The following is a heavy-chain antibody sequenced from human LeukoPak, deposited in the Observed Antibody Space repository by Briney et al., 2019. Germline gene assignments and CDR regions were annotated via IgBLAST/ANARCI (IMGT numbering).Heavy chain of an antibody. D-gene: IGHD3-22*01. CDR2: ISGDGNTI. CDR3: TRGNCGYGNVDC. CDR1: EFTINNYW. V-gene: IGHV3-74*01. J-gene: IGHJ4*02. Sequence: GGSLRLSCAASEFTINNYWMHWVRQAPGEGLVWVSRISGDGNTINYAGSVKGRFTISRDNAKNTLYLQMNSLQAEDTGVYYCTRGNCGYGNVDCWGQGTLVTVSS.